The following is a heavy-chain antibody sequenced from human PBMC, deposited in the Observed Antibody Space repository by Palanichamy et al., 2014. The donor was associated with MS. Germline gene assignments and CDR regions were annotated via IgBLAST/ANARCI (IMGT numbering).Heavy chain of an antibody. CDR1: GFTFINYW. J-gene: IGHJ3*02. Sequence: EVQRGGGRGGGLGPGLGGPVRLSCAASGFTFINYWMSWARQTPEKGLEWLANINQDGTGKYYVDSVKGRFTISRDNAKNSLYLQMSSLSAEDTGVYYCARNHYDSNGHYNALDIWGQGTMVTVSP. CDR3: ARNHYDSNGHYNALDI. CDR2: INQDGTGK. D-gene: IGHD3-22*01. V-gene: IGHV3-7*03.